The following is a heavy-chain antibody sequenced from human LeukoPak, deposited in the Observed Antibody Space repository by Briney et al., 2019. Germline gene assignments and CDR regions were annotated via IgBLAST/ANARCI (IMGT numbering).Heavy chain of an antibody. D-gene: IGHD4-11*01. J-gene: IGHJ6*03. V-gene: IGHV4-4*07. CDR3: ARSTGTTVFSMGVRNYYYYMDV. Sequence: PWETLSLTCTVSGGSISSYYWSWIRQPAGKGLEWIGRIYTSGSPTYNPSLKSRVTMSVDTSKTQFTLKLSSVTAADTAVYYCARSTGTTVFSMGVRNYYYYMDVWGKGTTVTVSS. CDR2: IYTSGSP. CDR1: GGSISSYY.